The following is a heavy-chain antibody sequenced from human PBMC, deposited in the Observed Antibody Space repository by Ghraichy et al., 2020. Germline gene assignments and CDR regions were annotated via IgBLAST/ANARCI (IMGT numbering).Heavy chain of an antibody. V-gene: IGHV4-34*01. CDR1: GGSFSGYY. CDR3: ARGAKYYYGSGSYARKNWFVP. D-gene: IGHD3-10*01. J-gene: IGHJ5*02. CDR2: INHSGST. Sequence: SETLSLTCAVYGGSFSGYYWSWIRQPPGKGLEWIGEINHSGSTNYNPSLKSRVTISVDTSKNQFSLKLSSVTAADTAVYYCARGAKYYYGSGSYARKNWFVPWGQGTLVTVSS.